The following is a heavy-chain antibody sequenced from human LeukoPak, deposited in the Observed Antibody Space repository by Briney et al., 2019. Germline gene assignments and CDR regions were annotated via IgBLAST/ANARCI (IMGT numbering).Heavy chain of an antibody. J-gene: IGHJ3*02. CDR1: GFSFRNYD. Sequence: GGSLRLSCSASGFSFRNYDMHWVRQPSGKGLEWVSAVGTGGDTYYAGSVKGRFTVVRENAKNTLYLQMNSLRAGDTAMYYCARRSAAAGIDAFDIWGQGTMVTVSS. D-gene: IGHD6-13*01. CDR2: VGTGGDT. CDR3: ARRSAAAGIDAFDI. V-gene: IGHV3-13*01.